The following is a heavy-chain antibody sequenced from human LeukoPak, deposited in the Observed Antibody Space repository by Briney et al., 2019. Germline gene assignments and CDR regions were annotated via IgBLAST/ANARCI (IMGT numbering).Heavy chain of an antibody. CDR3: ARDTVTPKHREYFQH. J-gene: IGHJ1*01. V-gene: IGHV3-33*01. D-gene: IGHD4-17*01. CDR2: IWYDGSNK. Sequence: GGSLRLSCAASGFTFSSYGMHWVRQAPGKGLEWVAVIWYDGSNKYYADSVKGRFTISRDNSKNTLYLQMNSLRAEDTAVYYCARDTVTPKHREYFQHWGQGTLVTVSS. CDR1: GFTFSSYG.